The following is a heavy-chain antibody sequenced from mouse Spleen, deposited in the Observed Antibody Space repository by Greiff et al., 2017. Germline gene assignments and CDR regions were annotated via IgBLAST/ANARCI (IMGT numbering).Heavy chain of an antibody. D-gene: IGHD1-1*01. J-gene: IGHJ2*01. CDR3: ASLLLRCYFDY. CDR2: ISYDGSN. V-gene: IGHV3-6*01. Sequence: VQLQQSGPGLVKPSQSLSLTCSVTGYSITSGYYWNWIRQFPGNKLEWMGYISYDGSNNYNPSLKNRISITRDTSKNQFFLKLNSVTTEDTATYYCASLLLRCYFDYWGQGTTLTVSS. CDR1: GYSITSGYY.